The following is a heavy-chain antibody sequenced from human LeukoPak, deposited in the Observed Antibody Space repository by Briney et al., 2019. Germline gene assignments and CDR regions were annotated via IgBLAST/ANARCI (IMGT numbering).Heavy chain of an antibody. D-gene: IGHD3-3*01. V-gene: IGHV4-4*02. CDR1: GGSISSSNW. J-gene: IGHJ4*02. CDR3: ARAPYDFWSGYYGGHFDY. Sequence: SGTLSLTCTVSGGSISSSNWWSWVRQPPGKGLEWIGEIYHSGSTNYNPSLKSRVTISVDTSKNQFSLKLSSVTAADTAVYYCARAPYDFWSGYYGGHFDYWGQGTLVTVSS. CDR2: IYHSGST.